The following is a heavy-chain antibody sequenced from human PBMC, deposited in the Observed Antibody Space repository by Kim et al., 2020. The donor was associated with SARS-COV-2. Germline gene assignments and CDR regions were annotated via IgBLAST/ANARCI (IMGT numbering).Heavy chain of an antibody. D-gene: IGHD6-19*01. V-gene: IGHV3-7*01. CDR3: ARAGGTGWAYYYYGLAI. CDR2: IKDDGSEK. Sequence: GGSLRLSCAASGFTFSRYWMSWVRQAPGKGLEWVANIKDDGSEKNYVDSVKGRFTISRDNAKNSLYLQINSLRAEDTAVFYCARAGGTGWAYYYYGLAIWGRGTAVTVSS. J-gene: IGHJ6*02. CDR1: GFTFSRYW.